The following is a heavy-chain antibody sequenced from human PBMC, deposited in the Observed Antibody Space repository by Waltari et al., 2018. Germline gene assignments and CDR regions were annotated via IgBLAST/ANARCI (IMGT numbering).Heavy chain of an antibody. J-gene: IGHJ3*02. CDR3: ARSRMIVVDYAFDI. CDR2: IYTSGRT. Sequence: QVQLQESGPGLVKPSETLSLTCTVSGGSISSYYWSWIRQPAGKGLEWIGRIYTSGRTNYNPSIKSRVTMSVDTSKNQFSLKLSAVTAADTAVYYCARSRMIVVDYAFDIWGQGTMVTVSA. CDR1: GGSISSYY. V-gene: IGHV4-4*07. D-gene: IGHD3-22*01.